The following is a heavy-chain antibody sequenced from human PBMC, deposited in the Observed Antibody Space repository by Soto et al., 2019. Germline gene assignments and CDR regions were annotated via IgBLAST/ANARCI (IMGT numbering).Heavy chain of an antibody. Sequence: SVKFSCKASGGTFSSYAISWVRQAPGQGLECMGGIIPIFGTANYAQKFQGRVTITAXDXXSXXXMXLXXLGXEXTAVYYCARLDLPDSTGGMDVWGQGTTVTVSS. V-gene: IGHV1-69*13. CDR3: ARLDLPDSTGGMDV. D-gene: IGHD6-25*01. CDR2: IIPIFGTA. J-gene: IGHJ6*02. CDR1: GGTFSSYA.